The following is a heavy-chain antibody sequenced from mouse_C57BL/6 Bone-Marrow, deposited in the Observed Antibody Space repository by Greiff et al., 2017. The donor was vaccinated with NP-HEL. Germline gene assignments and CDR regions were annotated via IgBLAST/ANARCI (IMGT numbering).Heavy chain of an antibody. CDR2: ISSGGSYT. J-gene: IGHJ1*03. D-gene: IGHD1-1*01. V-gene: IGHV5-6*01. Sequence: LEWVATISSGGSYTYYPDSVKGRFTISRDNAKNTLYLQMSSLKSEDTAMYYCARTRYYYGSNWYFDVWGTGTTVTVSS. CDR3: ARTRYYYGSNWYFDV.